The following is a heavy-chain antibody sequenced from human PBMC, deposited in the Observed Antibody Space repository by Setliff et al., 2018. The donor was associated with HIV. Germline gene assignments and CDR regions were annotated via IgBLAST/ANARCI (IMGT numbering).Heavy chain of an antibody. CDR2: IYHSGST. Sequence: SETLSLTCAVYGVSFSGYSWSWIRQPPGKGLEWSGSIYHSGSTYYNPSLKSRVTISVDMSRNQFSLKLSSVTAADTAVYYCARAALLKLPLGYYYGMDVWGQGTTVTVSS. D-gene: IGHD1-7*01. CDR1: GVSFSGYS. CDR3: ARAALLKLPLGYYYGMDV. J-gene: IGHJ6*02. V-gene: IGHV4-34*01.